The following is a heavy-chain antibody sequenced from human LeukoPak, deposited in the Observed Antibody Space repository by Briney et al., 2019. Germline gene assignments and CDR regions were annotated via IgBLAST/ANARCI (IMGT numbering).Heavy chain of an antibody. D-gene: IGHD1-26*01. Sequence: PGGSLRLSCAASGFTLSSYGKHWVRQAPAKGLEWVAFIRYYGSNKYYADSVKGRFTISRDNSKNTLYLQMNSLRAEDTAVYYCAKDRSGSYYRFVYWGQGTLVTVSS. J-gene: IGHJ4*02. CDR2: IRYYGSNK. CDR3: AKDRSGSYYRFVY. V-gene: IGHV3-30*02. CDR1: GFTLSSYG.